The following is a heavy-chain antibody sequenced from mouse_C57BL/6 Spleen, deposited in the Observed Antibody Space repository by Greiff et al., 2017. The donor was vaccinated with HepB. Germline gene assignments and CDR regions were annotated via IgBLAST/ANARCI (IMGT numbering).Heavy chain of an antibody. CDR2: IRSKSNNYAT. J-gene: IGHJ4*01. Sequence: EVQRVESGGGLVQPKGSLKLSCAASGFSFNTYAMNWVRQAPGKGLEWVARIRSKSNNYATYYADSVKDRFTISRDDSESMLYLQMNNLKTEDTAMYYCVRRHYYGSSYGYAMDYWGQGTSVTVSS. CDR1: GFSFNTYA. CDR3: VRRHYYGSSYGYAMDY. D-gene: IGHD1-1*01. V-gene: IGHV10-1*01.